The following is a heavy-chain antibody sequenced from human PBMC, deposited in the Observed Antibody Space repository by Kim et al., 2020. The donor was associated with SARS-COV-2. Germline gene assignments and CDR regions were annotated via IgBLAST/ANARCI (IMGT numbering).Heavy chain of an antibody. CDR1: GFTFSAYA. J-gene: IGHJ1*01. CDR2: ISGDDGNT. CDR3: AKHFGSSGSEFQH. Sequence: GGSLRLSCAASGFTFSAYAMSWVRQAPGKGLEWVSGISGDDGNTYYADSVKGRFIISRDNSKNTLHLQMNSLRAEDTAVYYCAKHFGSSGSEFQHWGQG. D-gene: IGHD3-22*01. V-gene: IGHV3-23*01.